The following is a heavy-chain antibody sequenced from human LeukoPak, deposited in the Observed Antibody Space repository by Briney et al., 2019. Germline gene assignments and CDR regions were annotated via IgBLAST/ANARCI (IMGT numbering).Heavy chain of an antibody. CDR3: AREVHYYGSGSYFPIDY. V-gene: IGHV3-20*04. CDR1: GFTLDDYG. Sequence: GGSLRLSCAASGFTLDDYGMSWVRQAPGKGLEWVSGINWNGGSTGYADSVKGRFTISRDNAKNSLYLQMNRLRAEDTALYYCAREVHYYGSGSYFPIDYWGQGTLVTVSS. D-gene: IGHD3-10*01. J-gene: IGHJ4*02. CDR2: INWNGGST.